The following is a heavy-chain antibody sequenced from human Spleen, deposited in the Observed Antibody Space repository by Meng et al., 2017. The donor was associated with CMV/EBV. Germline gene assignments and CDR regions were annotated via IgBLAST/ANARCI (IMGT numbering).Heavy chain of an antibody. J-gene: IGHJ5*02. V-gene: IGHV4-34*01. CDR3: ARGRPRLRWFDP. Sequence: SQTLSLTCAVYGGSFSDYYWSWIRQPPGKGLEWIGEINYSGSTNYNPSLKSRVTISIDMSNNQFSLKLSSVTAADTAVYYCARGRPRLRWFDPWGQGTLVTVSS. CDR1: GGSFSDYY. CDR2: INYSGST.